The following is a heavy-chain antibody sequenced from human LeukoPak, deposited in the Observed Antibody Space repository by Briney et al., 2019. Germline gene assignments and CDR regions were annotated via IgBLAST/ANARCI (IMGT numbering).Heavy chain of an antibody. D-gene: IGHD3-22*01. CDR3: ARDLGDDISGVGYFDY. V-gene: IGHV1-18*01. Sequence: ASVKVSCKASGYTFSTYAISWVRQAPGHGLEWMGWISAYTGSTRYTQNLQGRVIMTTDTSANTAYMEVRSLRSDDTAMYYCARDLGDDISGVGYFDYWGHGTLVTVSS. J-gene: IGHJ4*01. CDR1: GYTFSTYA. CDR2: ISAYTGST.